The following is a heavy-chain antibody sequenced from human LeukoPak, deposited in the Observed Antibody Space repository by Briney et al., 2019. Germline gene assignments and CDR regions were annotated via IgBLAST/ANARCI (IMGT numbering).Heavy chain of an antibody. Sequence: ASVKVSCKASGYTFTSYYMHWVRQAPGQGLEWMGIINPSGGSTSYTQKFQGRVTMTRDTSTSTIYMELSSLRSEDTAVYYCVKSPEGWYLDYWGQGTLVTVSS. J-gene: IGHJ4*02. CDR2: INPSGGST. CDR1: GYTFTSYY. D-gene: IGHD6-19*01. CDR3: VKSPEGWYLDY. V-gene: IGHV1-46*01.